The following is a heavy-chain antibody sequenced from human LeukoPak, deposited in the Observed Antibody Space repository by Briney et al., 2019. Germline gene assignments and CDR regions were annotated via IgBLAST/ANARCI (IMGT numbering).Heavy chain of an antibody. Sequence: SETLSLTCAVSGGSISSGGYSWSWIRQPPGKGLEWIGYIYYSGSTYYNPSLKSRVTISVDTSKNQFSLKLSSVTAADTAVYFCARESGYRDTNYIGTFDFWGQGILITVSS. J-gene: IGHJ3*01. CDR3: ARESGYRDTNYIGTFDF. D-gene: IGHD1-7*01. CDR1: GGSISSGGYS. V-gene: IGHV4-30-4*07. CDR2: IYYSGST.